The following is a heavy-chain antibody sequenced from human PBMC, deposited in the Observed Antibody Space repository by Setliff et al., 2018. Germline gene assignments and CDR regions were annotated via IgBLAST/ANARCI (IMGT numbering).Heavy chain of an antibody. J-gene: IGHJ5*02. CDR3: ARDLIRGAPNWFDP. Sequence: LRLSCAASGFTFSNYEMNWVRQAPGKGLEWVSYINSGGSLIYYADSVKGRFTISRDNAKSSLYLQMNSLRAEDTAAYYCARDLIRGAPNWFDPWGQGILVTVSS. D-gene: IGHD3-10*01. V-gene: IGHV3-48*03. CDR2: INSGGSLI. CDR1: GFTFSNYE.